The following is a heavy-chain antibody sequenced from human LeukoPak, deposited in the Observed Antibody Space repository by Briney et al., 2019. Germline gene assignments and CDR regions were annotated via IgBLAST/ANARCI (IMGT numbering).Heavy chain of an antibody. J-gene: IGHJ3*02. CDR2: ISAYNGNT. Sequence: ASVTVSCKASGYTFTSYGISWVRQAPGQGLEWMGWISAYNGNTNYAQKLQSRVTMTTDTSTSTAYMELRSLRSDDTAVYYCARSGVLTPINDAFDIWGQGTMVTVSS. CDR3: ARSGVLTPINDAFDI. D-gene: IGHD1-26*01. CDR1: GYTFTSYG. V-gene: IGHV1-18*01.